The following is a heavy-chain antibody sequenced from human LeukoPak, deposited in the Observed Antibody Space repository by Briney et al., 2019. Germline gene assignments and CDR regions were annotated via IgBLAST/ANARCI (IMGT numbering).Heavy chain of an antibody. V-gene: IGHV3-53*01. Sequence: NPGGSLRLSCAASGFTVSSNYMSWVRQAPGKGLEWVSVIYSGGSTYYADSVKGRFTISRDNSKNTLYLQMNSLRAEDTAVYYCARSAASQRLLYFQHWGQGTLVTVSS. CDR3: ARSAASQRLLYFQH. J-gene: IGHJ1*01. D-gene: IGHD3-10*01. CDR2: IYSGGST. CDR1: GFTVSSNY.